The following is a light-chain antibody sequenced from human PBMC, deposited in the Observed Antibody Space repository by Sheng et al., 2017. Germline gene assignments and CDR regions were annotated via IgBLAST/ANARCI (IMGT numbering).Light chain of an antibody. V-gene: IGKV3-11*01. Sequence: DIVLTQSPATLSLSPGETATLSCRANQSVSTYLAWYQQKAGQSPRLLIFDTSKRATDIPARFSGSGSGTDFTLIINTLEPEDCAVYYCQQRGDWPLTFGGGTKLEIK. CDR1: QSVSTY. CDR2: DTS. J-gene: IGKJ4*01. CDR3: QQRGDWPLT.